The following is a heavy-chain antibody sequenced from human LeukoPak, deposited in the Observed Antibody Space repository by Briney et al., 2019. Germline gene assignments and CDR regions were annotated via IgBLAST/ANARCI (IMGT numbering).Heavy chain of an antibody. J-gene: IGHJ4*02. Sequence: PGGSLRLSCAASGFTFSSYSMNWVRQAPGKGLEWVSSISSSSYIYYADSVKGRFTISRDNAKNSLYLQMNSLRAEDTAVYYCARATVLLWFGEPRGYYFDYWGQGTLVTVSS. CDR1: GFTFSSYS. CDR2: ISSSSYI. CDR3: ARATVLLWFGEPRGYYFDY. D-gene: IGHD3-10*01. V-gene: IGHV3-21*01.